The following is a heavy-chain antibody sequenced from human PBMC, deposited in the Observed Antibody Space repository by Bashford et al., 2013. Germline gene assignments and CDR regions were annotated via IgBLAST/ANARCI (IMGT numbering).Heavy chain of an antibody. CDR1: GYTFTNYG. J-gene: IGHJ4*02. CDR3: ARDPRQQVVAGYYFDY. Sequence: VASVKVSCKASGYTFTNYGITWVRQAPGQGLEWMGWINPNNGDTEYAQKFQGWVTMTRDTSINTIYMELSSVTSDDTAVYYCARDPRQQVVAGYYFDYWGQGTLVTVSS. D-gene: IGHD6-13*01. CDR2: INPNNGDT. V-gene: IGHV1-2*04.